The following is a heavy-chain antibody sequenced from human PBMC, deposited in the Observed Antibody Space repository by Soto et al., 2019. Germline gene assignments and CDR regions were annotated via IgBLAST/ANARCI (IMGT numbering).Heavy chain of an antibody. CDR3: AAEMEGYCTNGVCYSWFDP. CDR2: IVVGSGNT. D-gene: IGHD2-8*01. J-gene: IGHJ5*02. V-gene: IGHV1-58*01. CDR1: GFTFTSSA. Sequence: GASVKVSCKASGFTFTSSAVQWVRQARGQRLEWIGWIVVGSGNTNYAQKFQERVTITRDMSTSTAYMELSSLRSEDTAVYYCAAEMEGYCTNGVCYSWFDPWGQGTLVTVSS.